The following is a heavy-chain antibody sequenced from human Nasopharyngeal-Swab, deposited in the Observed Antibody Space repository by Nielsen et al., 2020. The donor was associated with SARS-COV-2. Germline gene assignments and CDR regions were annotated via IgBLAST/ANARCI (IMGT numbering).Heavy chain of an antibody. Sequence: GGSLRLSCAASGFAFSNYAMNWVRQAPGKGLEWVSSISSSSSYIYYADSVKGRFTISRDNAKNSLYLQMNSLRAEDTAVYYCARVVYYYDTGAFDIWGQGTMVTVSS. CDR2: ISSSSSYI. CDR3: ARVVYYYDTGAFDI. V-gene: IGHV3-21*01. CDR1: GFAFSNYA. D-gene: IGHD3-22*01. J-gene: IGHJ3*02.